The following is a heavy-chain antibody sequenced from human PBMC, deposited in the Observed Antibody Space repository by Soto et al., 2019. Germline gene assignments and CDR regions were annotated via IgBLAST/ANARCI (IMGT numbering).Heavy chain of an antibody. CDR1: GGTFSNYG. Sequence: QVKLVQSGAEVKKPGSSVKVSCKASGGTFSNYGVSWVRQAPGQGLEWMGRIIPTVGVSSYAQTFRGRVTITAAKSTSTVYKALSSRRHEHTAVYSWARALTMSGDYSASSGGALDIWGQGTMVSVSS. CDR2: IIPTVGVS. CDR3: ARALTMSGDYSASSGGALDI. J-gene: IGHJ3*02. D-gene: IGHD3-22*01. V-gene: IGHV1-69*04.